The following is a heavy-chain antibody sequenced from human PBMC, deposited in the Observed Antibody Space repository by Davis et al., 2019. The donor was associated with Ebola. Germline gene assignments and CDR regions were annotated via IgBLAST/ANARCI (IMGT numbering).Heavy chain of an antibody. V-gene: IGHV1-69*06. D-gene: IGHD2-15*01. CDR3: ASPYCSGGSCYYYYGMDV. CDR2: IIPIFGTA. CDR1: AGTFSSYA. J-gene: IGHJ6*02. Sequence: SVQVSCKASAGTFSSYAISWVRQPPGQGLEWMGGIIPIFGTANYAQKFQGRVTITADKSTSTAYMELSSLRSEDTAVYYCASPYCSGGSCYYYYGMDVWGQGTTVTVSS.